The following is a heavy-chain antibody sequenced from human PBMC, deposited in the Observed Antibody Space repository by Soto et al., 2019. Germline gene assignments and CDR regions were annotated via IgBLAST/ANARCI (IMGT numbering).Heavy chain of an antibody. D-gene: IGHD2-2*01. CDR3: ARGVRAIVVVPAAMGRNWFDP. J-gene: IGHJ5*02. CDR1: GYTFTSYG. CDR2: ISAYNGNT. V-gene: IGHV1-18*01. Sequence: QVQLVQSGAEVKKPGASVKVSCKASGYTFTSYGISWVRQAPGQGLEWMGWISAYNGNTNYAQKLQGRVTMTTDTPMSTAYMELRSLRSDDTALYYCARGVRAIVVVPAAMGRNWFDPWGQGTLVTVSS.